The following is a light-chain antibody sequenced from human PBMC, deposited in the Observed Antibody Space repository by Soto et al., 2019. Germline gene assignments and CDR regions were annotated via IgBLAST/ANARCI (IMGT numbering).Light chain of an antibody. Sequence: DIQMTQSPSTLSASVGDRVTITCRASQYIHNYLAWYQQKPGEAPKLQIYEAANLESGVSSRFSGSGTGTEFTLTISSLQPDDFATYYCQQSNNYPWTFGQGTRVEI. V-gene: IGKV1-5*03. CDR2: EAA. CDR1: QYIHNY. CDR3: QQSNNYPWT. J-gene: IGKJ1*01.